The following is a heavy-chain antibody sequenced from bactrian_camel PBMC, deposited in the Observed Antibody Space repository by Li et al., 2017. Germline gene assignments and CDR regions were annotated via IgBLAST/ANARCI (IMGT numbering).Heavy chain of an antibody. Sequence: VQLVESGGGLVQPGGTLNLSCAVSGYRFRANCMGWFRQAPGKEREGVAISWASGGGQTFYGDSVKGRFAISRDNAKNTLYLQMNSLKPEDTAMYYCAAFCSGGYWSFKYWGQGTQVTVS. J-gene: IGHJ4*01. CDR2: SWASGGGQT. V-gene: IGHV3S31*01. CDR3: AAFCSGGYWSFKY. CDR1: GYRFRANC. D-gene: IGHD2*01.